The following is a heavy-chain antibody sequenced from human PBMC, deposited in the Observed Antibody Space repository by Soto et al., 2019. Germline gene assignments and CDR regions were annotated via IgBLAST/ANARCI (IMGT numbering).Heavy chain of an antibody. CDR1: GFTFSSYA. CDR2: ISGSGGST. CDR3: AKIPITIFGVVIIPYYYYMDV. D-gene: IGHD3-3*01. V-gene: IGHV3-23*01. J-gene: IGHJ6*03. Sequence: GGSLRLSCAASGFTFSSYAMSWVRQAPGKGLEWVSAISGSGGSTYYADSVKGRFTISRDNSKNTLYLQMNSLRAEDTAVYYCAKIPITIFGVVIIPYYYYMDVWGKGTTVTVS.